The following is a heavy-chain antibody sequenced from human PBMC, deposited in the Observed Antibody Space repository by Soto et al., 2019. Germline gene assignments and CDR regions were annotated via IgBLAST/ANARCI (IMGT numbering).Heavy chain of an antibody. CDR3: ARNDLYLHLDY. D-gene: IGHD2-2*02. V-gene: IGHV4-39*01. J-gene: IGHJ4*02. Sequence: SETLSLTCTVSGDSISTTTYYWAWIRQPPGKGLEWIGSIIYTGSTYYNPSLQSRVTISVDTSRNQFSLRLSSVTASDTALYYCARNDLYLHLDYWGQGALVTVSS. CDR2: IIYTGST. CDR1: GDSISTTTYY.